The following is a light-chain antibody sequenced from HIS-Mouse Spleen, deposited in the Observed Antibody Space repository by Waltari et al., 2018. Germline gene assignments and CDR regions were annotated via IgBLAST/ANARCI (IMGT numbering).Light chain of an antibody. CDR1: ALPKKY. J-gene: IGLJ3*02. CDR3: QAADSSGTGWV. Sequence: SYELTQPPSVSVSPGQTARITCSGDALPKKYAYWYQRESGQAPVLVFYEESKRPSGIHERFSGSSSGTMATLTISGAQVEDEADYYCQAADSSGTGWVCGGGTKLTVL. CDR2: EES. V-gene: IGLV3-10*01.